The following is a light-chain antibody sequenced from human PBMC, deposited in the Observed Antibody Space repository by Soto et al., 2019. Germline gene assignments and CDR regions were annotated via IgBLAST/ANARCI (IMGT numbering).Light chain of an antibody. CDR3: SSYAGSNIYV. CDR1: SSDVGNYNY. Sequence: QPVLTQPPSASGSPGQSVTISCTGTSSDVGNYNYVSWYQQHPGKAPKLMISEVSKRPSGVPDRFSGSKSGNTASLTVSGLQAEDEADYYCSSYAGSNIYVFGTGTKLTVL. J-gene: IGLJ1*01. CDR2: EVS. V-gene: IGLV2-8*01.